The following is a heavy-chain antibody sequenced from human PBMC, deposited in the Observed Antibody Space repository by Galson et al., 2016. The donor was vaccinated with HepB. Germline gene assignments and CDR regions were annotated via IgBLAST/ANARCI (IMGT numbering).Heavy chain of an antibody. D-gene: IGHD3-9*01. CDR1: GFTFSKYA. CDR2: ISTNGISQ. V-gene: IGHV3-30*18. Sequence: SLRLSCAASGFTFSKYALHWVRQAPGKGLEWVAVISTNGISQNYEDSVKGRFTVYRDNSKNTVDLQMNSLRPEDTAVYYCGKDQGILRHFDWLTYDAFDMWGQGTMVTVSS. J-gene: IGHJ3*02. CDR3: GKDQGILRHFDWLTYDAFDM.